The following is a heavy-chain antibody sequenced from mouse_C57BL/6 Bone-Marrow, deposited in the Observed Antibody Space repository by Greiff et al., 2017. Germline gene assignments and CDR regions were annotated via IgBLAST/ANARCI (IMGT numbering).Heavy chain of an antibody. CDR1: GYTFTSYD. CDR2: IYPKDGST. V-gene: IGHV1-85*01. J-gene: IGHJ1*03. CDR3: ARFEFDGSSGDRYFDV. Sequence: VKLVESGPELVKPGASVKLSCKASGYTFTSYDINWVKQRPGPGLEWIGWIYPKDGSTKYNEKFKGKARLTVDTSSSTAYMELHSLTSGDSAVYFCARFEFDGSSGDRYFDVWGTGTTVTVSS. D-gene: IGHD1-1*01.